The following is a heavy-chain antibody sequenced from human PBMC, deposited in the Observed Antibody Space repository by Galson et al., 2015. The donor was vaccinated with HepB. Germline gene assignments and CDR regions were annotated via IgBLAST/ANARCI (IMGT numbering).Heavy chain of an antibody. CDR1: GYTFTSYY. Sequence: SVKVSCKASGYTFTSYYMHWVRQAPGQGLEWMGIINPSGGSTSYAQKFQGRVTMTRDTSTSTVYMELSSLRSEDTAVYYCARTTIVVVTAIPSSYYYGMDVWGQGTTVTVSS. CDR3: ARTTIVVVTAIPSSYYYGMDV. V-gene: IGHV1-46*01. D-gene: IGHD2-21*02. J-gene: IGHJ6*02. CDR2: INPSGGST.